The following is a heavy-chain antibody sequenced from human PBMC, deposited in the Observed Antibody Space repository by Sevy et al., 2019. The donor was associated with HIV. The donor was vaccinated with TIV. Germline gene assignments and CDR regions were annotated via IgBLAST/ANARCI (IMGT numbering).Heavy chain of an antibody. J-gene: IGHJ4*01. CDR1: SGSITSSGGY. CDR3: GSQVPDDFFDY. D-gene: IGHD3-16*01. Sequence: SETLSLTCTVSSGSITSSGGYWGWVRQPPEKGLEWIASMYYNGRSHYNPSLKSRVTLSFDTSKNHFSLRLSSVTAADTAVYYCGSQVPDDFFDYWGRGTLVTVSS. V-gene: IGHV4-39*02. CDR2: MYYNGRS.